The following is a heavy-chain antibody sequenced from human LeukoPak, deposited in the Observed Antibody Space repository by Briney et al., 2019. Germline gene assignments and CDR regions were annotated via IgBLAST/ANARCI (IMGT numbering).Heavy chain of an antibody. CDR3: ARWSQEWPNYYYGMDV. D-gene: IGHD3-3*01. CDR1: GFTFSGYS. J-gene: IGHJ6*02. V-gene: IGHV3-21*01. Sequence: GGSLRLSCAASGFTFSGYSMNWVRQAPGKGLEWVSSISSSSSYIYYADSVKGRFTISRDNAKNSLYLQMNSLRAEDTAVYYCARWSQEWPNYYYGMDVWGQGTTVTVSS. CDR2: ISSSSSYI.